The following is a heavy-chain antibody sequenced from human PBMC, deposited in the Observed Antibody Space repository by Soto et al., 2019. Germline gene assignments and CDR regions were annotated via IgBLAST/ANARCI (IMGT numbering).Heavy chain of an antibody. D-gene: IGHD2-21*02. CDR3: ARVIIGGQIVTARGAFDY. Sequence: QVPLVRSGAGVKKPGSSVKVSCKASGGTFSNYGFAWVRQAPGQGLEWMGGIVPSLNSIKYAQKFQGRVTITADESTSTTYMELTSLRSEDTAVYYCARVIIGGQIVTARGAFDYWGQGTLVTVSS. CDR2: IVPSLNSI. CDR1: GGTFSNYG. J-gene: IGHJ4*02. V-gene: IGHV1-69*01.